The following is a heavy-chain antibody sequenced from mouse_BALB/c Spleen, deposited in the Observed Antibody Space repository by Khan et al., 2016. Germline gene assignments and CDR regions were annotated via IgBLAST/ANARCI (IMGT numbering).Heavy chain of an antibody. V-gene: IGHV1-54*01. D-gene: IGHD1-1*01. CDR2: INPGSGGT. Sequence: QVQLQQSGAELVRPGTSVKVSCKASGYAFTNYLIEWVKQRPGQGLEWIGVINPGSGGTNYNEKFKGKATLTADKSSSTAYMQLSSMTSDDSAVYFCARADDYGSSGAYWGQGTLVTVSA. CDR3: ARADDYGSSGAY. CDR1: GYAFTNYL. J-gene: IGHJ3*01.